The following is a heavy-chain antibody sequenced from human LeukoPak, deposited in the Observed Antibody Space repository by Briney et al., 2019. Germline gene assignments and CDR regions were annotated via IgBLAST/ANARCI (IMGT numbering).Heavy chain of an antibody. CDR2: INHSGST. CDR1: GGSFSGYY. Sequence: SETLSLTCAVYGGSFSGYYWSWIRQPPGKGLEWIGEINHSGSTNYNPSLKSRVTISIDTSKNQFSLKLTSVTAADTAVYYCAKGRVNGAGVDYWGQGTQVTVSS. J-gene: IGHJ4*02. D-gene: IGHD6-13*01. CDR3: AKGRVNGAGVDY. V-gene: IGHV4-34*01.